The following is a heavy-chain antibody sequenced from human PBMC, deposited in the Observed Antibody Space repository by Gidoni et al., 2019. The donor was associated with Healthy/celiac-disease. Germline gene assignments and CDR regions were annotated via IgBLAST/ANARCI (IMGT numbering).Heavy chain of an antibody. J-gene: IGHJ6*02. V-gene: IGHV3-48*04. CDR2: ISSSSSTI. Sequence: EVQLVESGGGLVQPGGSLRLSCAASGFTFRSYSMNWVRQAPGKGLEWVSYISSSSSTIYYADSVKGRFTISRDNAKNSLYLQMNSLRAEDTAVYYCARVQGRYYYYGMDVWGQGTTVTVSS. D-gene: IGHD1-1*01. CDR1: GFTFRSYS. CDR3: ARVQGRYYYYGMDV.